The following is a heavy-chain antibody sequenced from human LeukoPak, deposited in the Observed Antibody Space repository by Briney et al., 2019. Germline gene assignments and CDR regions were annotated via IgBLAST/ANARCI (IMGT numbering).Heavy chain of an antibody. D-gene: IGHD6-13*01. V-gene: IGHV1-18*01. Sequence: ASVKVSCKASGYTFTSYGIGWVRQAPGQGLEWMGWISAYNGNTNYAQKLQGRVTMTTDTSTSTAYMELRSLRPDDTAVYYCARVTSSSWDLYYYYGMDVWGQGTTVTVSS. CDR1: GYTFTSYG. J-gene: IGHJ6*02. CDR2: ISAYNGNT. CDR3: ARVTSSSWDLYYYYGMDV.